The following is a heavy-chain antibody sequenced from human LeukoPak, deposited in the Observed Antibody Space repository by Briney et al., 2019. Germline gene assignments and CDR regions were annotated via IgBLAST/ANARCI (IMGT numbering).Heavy chain of an antibody. CDR1: GFTFSSYA. V-gene: IGHV3-23*01. CDR3: AGNYDILTGYVSYYYYGMDV. CDR2: ISGSGGST. J-gene: IGHJ6*02. Sequence: PGGSLRLSCAASGFTFSSYAMSWVRQAPGKGLKWVSAISGSGGSTYYADSVKGRFTISRDNSKNTLYLQMNSLRAEDTAVYYCAGNYDILTGYVSYYYYGMDVWGQGTTVTVSS. D-gene: IGHD3-9*01.